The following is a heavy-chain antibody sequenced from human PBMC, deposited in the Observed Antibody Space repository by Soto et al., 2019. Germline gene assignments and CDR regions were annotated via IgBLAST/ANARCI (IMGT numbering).Heavy chain of an antibody. CDR3: ARAAGYSSGIDAFDI. V-gene: IGHV3-13*01. D-gene: IGHD6-19*01. Sequence: EVQLVESGGGLVQPGGSLRLSCAASGFTFSNYDMHWVRQATGKGLEWISAIGTVGDTYYPGSVKGRFTISRENAKNSLYLQMNSLRAGDTAGYYCARAAGYSSGIDAFDIWGQGTMVTVSS. CDR1: GFTFSNYD. CDR2: IGTVGDT. J-gene: IGHJ3*02.